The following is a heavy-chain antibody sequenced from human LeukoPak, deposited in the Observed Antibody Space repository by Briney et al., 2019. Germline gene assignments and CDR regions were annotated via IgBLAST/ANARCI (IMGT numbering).Heavy chain of an antibody. Sequence: PGGTLRLSCAASGFPFNDYYMTWLRQAPGKGLEWVSHISGGGTSIYYADSVKGRFTISRDDAKNSLYLQMNSLRAEDTAVYYCARMGSVRHCSSTSCYFRPPRVYYYMDVWGKGTTVTVSS. CDR2: ISGGGTSI. CDR1: GFPFNDYY. J-gene: IGHJ6*03. V-gene: IGHV3-11*04. D-gene: IGHD2-2*01. CDR3: ARMGSVRHCSSTSCYFRPPRVYYYMDV.